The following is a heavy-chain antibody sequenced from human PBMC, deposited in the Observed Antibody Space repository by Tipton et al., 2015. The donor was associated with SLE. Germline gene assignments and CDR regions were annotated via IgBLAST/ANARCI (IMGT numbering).Heavy chain of an antibody. V-gene: IGHV3-53*04. Sequence: SLRLSCAASGFTVSSNYMSWVRQAPGKGLEWVSVIYSGGSTYYADSVKGRFTISRHNSKNTPYLQMNSLRAEDTAVYYCAAGGCSSTSCYYYYMDVWGKGTTVTVSS. J-gene: IGHJ6*03. CDR1: GFTVSSNY. D-gene: IGHD2-2*01. CDR3: AAGGCSSTSCYYYYMDV. CDR2: IYSGGST.